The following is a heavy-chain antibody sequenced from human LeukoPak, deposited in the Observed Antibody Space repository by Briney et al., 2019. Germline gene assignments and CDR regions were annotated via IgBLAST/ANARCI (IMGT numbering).Heavy chain of an antibody. J-gene: IGHJ4*02. Sequence: GGSLRLSCAASGFTFSSYWMSWVRQAPGKGLEWVANIKQDGSEKYYVDSVKGRFTISRDNAKNSLYLQMNSLRAEDTAVYYCARDRLTGSYRYFDQWGQGTLVTVSS. V-gene: IGHV3-7*01. CDR3: ARDRLTGSYRYFDQ. CDR1: GFTFSSYW. D-gene: IGHD3-9*01. CDR2: IKQDGSEK.